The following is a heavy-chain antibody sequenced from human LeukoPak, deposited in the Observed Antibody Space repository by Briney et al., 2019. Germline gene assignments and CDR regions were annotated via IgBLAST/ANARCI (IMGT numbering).Heavy chain of an antibody. CDR2: ISSSGSTI. V-gene: IGHV3-11*01. Sequence: GGSLRLSCAASGFTFSDYYMSWIRQAPGKGLEWVSYISSSGSTIYYADSVKGRFTISRDNAKNSLYLRMNSLRAEDTAVYYCASLGYCSSTSCYHTPLMDVWGKGTTVTVSS. D-gene: IGHD2-2*01. CDR3: ASLGYCSSTSCYHTPLMDV. CDR1: GFTFSDYY. J-gene: IGHJ6*03.